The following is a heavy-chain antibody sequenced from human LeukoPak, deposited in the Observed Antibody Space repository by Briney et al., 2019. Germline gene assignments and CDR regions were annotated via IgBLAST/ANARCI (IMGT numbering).Heavy chain of an antibody. D-gene: IGHD2-21*02. CDR3: ARRHGDSDYYYYYGMDV. Sequence: PSETLSLTCTVSGGSIRSGDYSWNWIRQHPGKGLEWIGYIYYSGSTYYNPSLTSRVTMSVDTSKNQFSLKLSSVTAADTAVYYCARRHGDSDYYYYYGMDVWGQGTTVTVSS. CDR2: IYYSGST. CDR1: GGSIRSGDYS. V-gene: IGHV4-31*03. J-gene: IGHJ6*02.